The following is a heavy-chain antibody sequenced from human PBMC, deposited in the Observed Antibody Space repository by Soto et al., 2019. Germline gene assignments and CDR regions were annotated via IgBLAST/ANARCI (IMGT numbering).Heavy chain of an antibody. CDR1: GFTVSSNY. CDR2: IDSGGNT. J-gene: IGHJ4*02. V-gene: IGHV3-53*01. CDR3: AIGRESRSIFDY. Sequence: GGSLRLSCAASGFTVSSNYMTWVRQAPGKGLQWVSVIDSGGNTFYADSVKGRFTISRDDSRNTLNLQMDSLRADDTAVYYCAIGRESRSIFDYWGQGTLVTVSS. D-gene: IGHD6-13*01.